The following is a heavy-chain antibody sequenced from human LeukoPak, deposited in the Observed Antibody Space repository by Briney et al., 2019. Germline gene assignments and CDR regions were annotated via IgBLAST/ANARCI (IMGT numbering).Heavy chain of an antibody. D-gene: IGHD3-3*01. CDR2: INQDGSET. J-gene: IGHJ5*02. V-gene: IGHV3-7*01. CDR1: GFTFSEYW. CDR3: ARDLFFARFDA. Sequence: GGSLRLSCVEYGFTFSEYWMSWVRQAPGKGPEWVANINQDGSETHYVDSLKGRFTISRDNAKNSLYLQMNSLRADDTAAYYCARDLFFARFDAWGQGTLVTVSS.